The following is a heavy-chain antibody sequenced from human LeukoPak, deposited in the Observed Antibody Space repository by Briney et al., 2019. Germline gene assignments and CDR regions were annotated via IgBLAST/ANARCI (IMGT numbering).Heavy chain of an antibody. V-gene: IGHV4-59*01. CDR1: GGSISSYY. CDR3: ARDCGGDRYLDY. J-gene: IGHJ4*02. D-gene: IGHD2-21*02. Sequence: PSETLSLTCTVSGGSISSYYWSWIRQPPGKGLEWIAYIYYSGSTNYNSSLKSRVTISVDTSKNQFSLKLSSVTAADTAVYYCARDCGGDRYLDYWGQGTLVTVSS. CDR2: IYYSGST.